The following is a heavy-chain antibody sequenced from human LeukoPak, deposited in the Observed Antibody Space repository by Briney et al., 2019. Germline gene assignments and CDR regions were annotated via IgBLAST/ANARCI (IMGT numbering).Heavy chain of an antibody. CDR2: ISYDGSNK. Sequence: GGSLRLSCAASGFTFSSYAMHWVRQAPGKGLEWVAVISYDGSNKYYADSVKGRFTISRDNSKNTLYRQMNSLRAEDTAVYYCARDRDSSGHYYYYYYGMDVWGQGTTVTVSS. J-gene: IGHJ6*02. D-gene: IGHD3-22*01. CDR3: ARDRDSSGHYYYYYYGMDV. CDR1: GFTFSSYA. V-gene: IGHV3-30-3*01.